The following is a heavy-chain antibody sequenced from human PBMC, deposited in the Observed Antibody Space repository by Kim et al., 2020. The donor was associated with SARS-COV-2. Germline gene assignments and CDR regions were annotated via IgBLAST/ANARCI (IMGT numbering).Heavy chain of an antibody. Sequence: SVKVSCKASGGTFSTYAISWVRQAPGQGLEWVGGIIPIFGTANYAQKFQGRVTITADESTSTAYMELSSLRSEDTAVYYCAREDSSGYYYSLDYWGQGTLVTVSS. D-gene: IGHD3-22*01. CDR2: IIPIFGTA. V-gene: IGHV1-69*13. J-gene: IGHJ4*02. CDR3: AREDSSGYYYSLDY. CDR1: GGTFSTYA.